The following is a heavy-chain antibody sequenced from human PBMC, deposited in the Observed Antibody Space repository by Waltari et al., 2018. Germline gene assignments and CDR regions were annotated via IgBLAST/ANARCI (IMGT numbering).Heavy chain of an antibody. Sequence: EVQLVESGGGLVQPGGSLRLSCAASGFTFGSYSMNWVRQAPGKGLEWVSYISSSSSTIYYADSVKGRFTISRDNAKNSLYLQMNSLRAEDTAVYYCARDGVGVYGSGSYSPYYFDYWGQGTLVTVSS. CDR2: ISSSSSTI. V-gene: IGHV3-48*04. D-gene: IGHD3-10*01. CDR3: ARDGVGVYGSGSYSPYYFDY. CDR1: GFTFGSYS. J-gene: IGHJ4*02.